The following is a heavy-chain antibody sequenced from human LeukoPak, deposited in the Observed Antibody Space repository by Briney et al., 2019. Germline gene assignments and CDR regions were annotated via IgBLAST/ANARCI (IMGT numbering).Heavy chain of an antibody. D-gene: IGHD2/OR15-2a*01. Sequence: PSETLSLTCTVSGGSISKSSSYWGWIRQPPGKGLEWIGTIYYSGSTYYNPSLKSRVTISLATSKNQFSLKLSSVTAADTAVYFCTKVLDTWLQADPWGQGTLVTVSS. CDR1: GGSISKSSSY. J-gene: IGHJ5*02. CDR3: TKVLDTWLQADP. CDR2: IYYSGST. V-gene: IGHV4-39*01.